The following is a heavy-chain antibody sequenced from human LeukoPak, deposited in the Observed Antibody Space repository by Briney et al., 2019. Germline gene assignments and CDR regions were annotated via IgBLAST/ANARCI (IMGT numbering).Heavy chain of an antibody. D-gene: IGHD1-1*01. CDR1: GFTFDTDA. CDR2: ISYDGSYH. CDR3: ARDPYNGAYSEGYYYYYMDV. V-gene: IGHV3-30*04. J-gene: IGHJ6*03. Sequence: PGGSLRLSCAASGFTFDTDALHWVRQAPGKGLEWVAVISYDGSYHNYVASVKGRFTISRDNAKNSLYLQMNSLRVEDTAIYYCARDPYNGAYSEGYYYYYMDVWGKGTTVTVSS.